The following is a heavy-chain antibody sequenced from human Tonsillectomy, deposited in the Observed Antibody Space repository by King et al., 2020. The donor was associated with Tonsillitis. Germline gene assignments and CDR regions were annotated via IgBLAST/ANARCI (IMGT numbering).Heavy chain of an antibody. CDR1: GGSISSSSYY. CDR3: ARHPLRRYGNYFDY. Sequence: QLQESGPGLVKPSETLSLTCTVSGGSISSSSYYWGWIRQPPGKGLEWIGSIYYSGSTYYNPSLKSRVTISVDTSKNQFSLKLSSVTAADTAVYYCARHPLRRYGNYFDYWGQGTLVTVSS. D-gene: IGHD5-18*01. CDR2: IYYSGST. J-gene: IGHJ4*02. V-gene: IGHV4-39*07.